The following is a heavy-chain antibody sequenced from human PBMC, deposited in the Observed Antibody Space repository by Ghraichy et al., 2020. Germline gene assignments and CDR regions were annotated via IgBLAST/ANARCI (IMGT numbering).Heavy chain of an antibody. J-gene: IGHJ6*02. V-gene: IGHV4-39*01. CDR2: IYYSGST. CDR1: GGSISSSSYY. Sequence: SETLSLTCTVSGGSISSSSYYWGWIRQPPGKGLEWIGSIYYSGSTYYNPSLKSRVTISVDTSKNQFSLKLSSLTAADTAVYYCAVDGTYYYDSSGYYRRYYYYYYGMDVWGQGTTVTVSS. D-gene: IGHD3-22*01. CDR3: AVDGTYYYDSSGYYRRYYYYYYGMDV.